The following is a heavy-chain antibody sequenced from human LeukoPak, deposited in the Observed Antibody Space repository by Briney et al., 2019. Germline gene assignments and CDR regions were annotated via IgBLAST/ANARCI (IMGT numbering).Heavy chain of an antibody. CDR1: GFTFSDYG. CDR3: ARDGGYVGDY. J-gene: IGHJ4*02. Sequence: GGSLRLSCAASGFTFSDYGMSWVRQTPGKGLEWVAVISYDGGNKYYADSVKGRFTISRDNSKNTLYLQMNSLRAQDSAVYYCARDGGYVGDYWGQGTLVTVSS. V-gene: IGHV3-30*03. D-gene: IGHD5-12*01. CDR2: ISYDGGNK.